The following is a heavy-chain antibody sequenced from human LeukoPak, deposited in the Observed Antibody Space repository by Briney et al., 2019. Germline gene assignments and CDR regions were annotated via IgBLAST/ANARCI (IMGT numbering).Heavy chain of an antibody. CDR3: VGTAMVKGFFDY. CDR1: GITFSSYA. D-gene: IGHD5-18*01. J-gene: IGHJ4*02. V-gene: IGHV3-64D*06. Sequence: GGSLRLSCSASGITFSSYAMHWVRQAPGKGLEYVSAISSNGGSTYYADSVKGRFTISRDNSRNTLYLQMSSLRAEDTAVYYCVGTAMVKGFFDYWGQGTLVTVSS. CDR2: ISSNGGST.